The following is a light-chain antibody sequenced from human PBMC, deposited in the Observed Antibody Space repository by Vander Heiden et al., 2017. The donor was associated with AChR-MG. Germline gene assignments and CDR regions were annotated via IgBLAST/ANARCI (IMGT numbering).Light chain of an antibody. CDR2: AAS. Sequence: DIQMTQSPSSLSASVGDRVTITCRASQSISSYLNWYQQKPGKAPKLLIYAASSLHSGVPSRFSGSGSGTDFTLTISRLQPEDFATYYCQQSDSTLSAFGGGTKVDI. V-gene: IGKV1-39*01. J-gene: IGKJ4*01. CDR3: QQSDSTLSA. CDR1: QSISSY.